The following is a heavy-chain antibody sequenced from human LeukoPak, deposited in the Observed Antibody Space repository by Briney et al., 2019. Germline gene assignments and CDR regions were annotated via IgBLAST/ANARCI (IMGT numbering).Heavy chain of an antibody. CDR2: ISVSGGTT. CDR3: AKDTGSSSSSDY. J-gene: IGHJ4*02. CDR1: GLTFSAYA. V-gene: IGHV3-23*01. D-gene: IGHD6-13*01. Sequence: GGSLRLSCAASGLTFSAYAISWVRQAPGKGLEWVSGISVSGGTTDYADSVKGRFTISRDNSKNTLYLQMNSLRAEDAAVYYCAKDTGSSSSSDYWGQGTLVTVSS.